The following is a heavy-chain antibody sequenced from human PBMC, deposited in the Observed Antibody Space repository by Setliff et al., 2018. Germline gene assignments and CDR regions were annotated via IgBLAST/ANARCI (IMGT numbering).Heavy chain of an antibody. CDR3: ARDRAIVVVTATGTLNY. D-gene: IGHD2-21*02. Sequence: ASVKVSCKASGYTFTSYYMHWVRQASGQGLEWMGIINPSGGSTSYAQKFQGRVTMTRDTSTSTVYMELSSLRSEDTAVYYCARDRAIVVVTATGTLNYWGQGTLVTVSS. J-gene: IGHJ4*02. CDR2: INPSGGST. V-gene: IGHV1-46*01. CDR1: GYTFTSYY.